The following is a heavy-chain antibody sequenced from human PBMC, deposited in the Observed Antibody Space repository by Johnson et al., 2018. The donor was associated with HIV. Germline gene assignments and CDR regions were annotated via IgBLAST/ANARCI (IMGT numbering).Heavy chain of an antibody. CDR2: IYTGGST. V-gene: IGHV3-66*01. J-gene: IGHJ3*02. Sequence: VQLVESGGGLVHPGGSLRLSCAASGFTVSTNYMSWVRQAPGKGLEWVSLIYTGGSTFYADSVKGRFTISRDNSKNALYLQMDSLRVEDTAVYYCATSTASDALDIWGQGTMVTVSS. CDR3: ATSTASDALDI. D-gene: IGHD1-1*01. CDR1: GFTVSTNY.